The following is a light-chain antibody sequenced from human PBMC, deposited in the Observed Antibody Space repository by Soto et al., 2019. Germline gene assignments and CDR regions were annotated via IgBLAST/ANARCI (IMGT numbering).Light chain of an antibody. J-gene: IGLJ1*01. CDR2: END. V-gene: IGLV1-51*02. CDR1: SSNIGITS. CDR3: GTWDSSLSADV. Sequence: SVLTQPPSVSAAPGQKVTISCSGSSSNIGITSVSWYQQLPEAASKLLIYENDKRPSGIPDRFSGSKSGTSATLGITGLQTGDEADYYCGTWDSSLSADVFGTGTKVTVL.